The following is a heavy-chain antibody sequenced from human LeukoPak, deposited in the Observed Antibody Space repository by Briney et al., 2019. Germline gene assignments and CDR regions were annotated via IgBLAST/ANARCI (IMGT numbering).Heavy chain of an antibody. CDR3: TKGASGTGWDY. D-gene: IGHD6-19*01. J-gene: IGHJ4*02. CDR1: GFTFSTYA. CDR2: ISGSGGST. Sequence: GGSLRLSCAASGFTFSTYAMSWVRQAPGKGLEWVSAISGSGGSTYYADSVKGRFTISRDNFKNTLYLQMNSLRADDTALYYCTKGASGTGWDYWGQGTLVTVSS. V-gene: IGHV3-23*01.